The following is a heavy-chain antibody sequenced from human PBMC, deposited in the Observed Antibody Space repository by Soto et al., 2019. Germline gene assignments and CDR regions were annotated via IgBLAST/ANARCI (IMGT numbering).Heavy chain of an antibody. CDR2: INPGKGNT. CDR1: GYTFTSYA. D-gene: IGHD6-19*01. V-gene: IGHV1-3*01. Sequence: ASVKVSCTDSGYTFTSYAMHWVRQAPGQRLECMGWINPGKGNTEYSQKIQGRVTITRDTSASTVYMELSSLTSEDTAVYYCARERDTAGWETFDYWGQGTLVTVSS. CDR3: ARERDTAGWETFDY. J-gene: IGHJ4*02.